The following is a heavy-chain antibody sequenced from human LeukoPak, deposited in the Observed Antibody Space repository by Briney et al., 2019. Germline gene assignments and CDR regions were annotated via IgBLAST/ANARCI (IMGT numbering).Heavy chain of an antibody. D-gene: IGHD3-10*01. Sequence: AGGSLRLSCAASGFPFSRYGMHWVRQAPGRGLEWVALISDEGSHIYYADSVQGRFTISRDNSKNTLYLQINSLRTEHTAVYYCAKDRGSRLGTFDYWGQGTLVTASS. CDR1: GFPFSRYG. J-gene: IGHJ4*02. CDR2: ISDEGSHI. V-gene: IGHV3-30*18. CDR3: AKDRGSRLGTFDY.